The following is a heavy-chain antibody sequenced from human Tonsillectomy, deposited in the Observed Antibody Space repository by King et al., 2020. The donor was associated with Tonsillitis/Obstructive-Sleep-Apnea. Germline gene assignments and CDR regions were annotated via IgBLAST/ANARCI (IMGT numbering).Heavy chain of an antibody. Sequence: VQLVESGGGLVQPGGSLGLSCAASGFPASFTYISWAPQPPGRGLEWAPLLPAGGTPYNATSVKGRFTISRDNSKNTLYLQMNSLRAEDTAVYYCARGPIDYEDAFDIWGQGTMVTVSS. CDR2: LPAGGTP. CDR1: GFPASFTY. D-gene: IGHD4-17*01. V-gene: IGHV3-66*01. CDR3: ARGPIDYEDAFDI. J-gene: IGHJ3*02.